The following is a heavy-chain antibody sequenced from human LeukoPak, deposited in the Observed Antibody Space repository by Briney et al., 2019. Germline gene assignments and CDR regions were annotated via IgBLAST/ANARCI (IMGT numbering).Heavy chain of an antibody. CDR3: AKDFGYCSGGSCYFDY. Sequence: GGSLRLSCAASGFTFSSYAMSWVRQAPGKVLEWVSAISGSGGSTYYADSVKGRFTISRDNSKSTLYLQMNSLRAEDTAVFYCAKDFGYCSGGSCYFDYWGQGTLVTVSS. CDR1: GFTFSSYA. D-gene: IGHD2-15*01. CDR2: ISGSGGST. J-gene: IGHJ4*02. V-gene: IGHV3-23*01.